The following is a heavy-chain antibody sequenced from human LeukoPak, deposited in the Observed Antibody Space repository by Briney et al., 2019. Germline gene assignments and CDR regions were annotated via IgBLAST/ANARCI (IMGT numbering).Heavy chain of an antibody. CDR2: ISSGGGNT. J-gene: IGHJ6*02. CDR1: GFTFSSYA. V-gene: IGHV3-23*01. Sequence: GGSLRLSCAASGFTFSSYAMNWVRQAPGKGLEWVSGISSGGGNTYYADSVKGRFTISRDNSKNTLYLQMNSLRAEDTAVYYCAKAYYYGSGSSPTFGMDVWGQGTTVTVSS. D-gene: IGHD3-10*01. CDR3: AKAYYYGSGSSPTFGMDV.